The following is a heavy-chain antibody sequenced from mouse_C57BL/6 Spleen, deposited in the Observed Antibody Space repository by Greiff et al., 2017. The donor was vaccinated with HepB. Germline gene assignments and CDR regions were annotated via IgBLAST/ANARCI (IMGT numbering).Heavy chain of an antibody. D-gene: IGHD2-4*01. CDR3: ARLDDYDGRDAMDY. Sequence: VKVVESGGGLVQPGGSLKLSCAASGFTFSDYYMYWVRQTPEKRLEWVAYISNGGGSTYYTDTVKGPFTISRDNATNTLYLQMSRLKSEDTAMYYCARLDDYDGRDAMDYWGQGTSVTVSS. CDR2: ISNGGGST. CDR1: GFTFSDYY. J-gene: IGHJ4*01. V-gene: IGHV5-12*01.